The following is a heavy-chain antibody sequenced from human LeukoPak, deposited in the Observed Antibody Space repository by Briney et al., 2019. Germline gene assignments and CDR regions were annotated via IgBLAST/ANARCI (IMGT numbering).Heavy chain of an antibody. CDR1: GFTFSDYY. CDR3: ARDRSRYSGYDWGSWFDP. J-gene: IGHJ5*02. V-gene: IGHV3-11*01. D-gene: IGHD5-12*01. CDR2: ISSSGSTI. Sequence: GGSLRLSCAASGFTFSDYYMSWIRQAPGKGLEWVSYISSSGSTIYYADSVKGRFTISRDNAKNSLYLQMNSPRAEDTAVYYCARDRSRYSGYDWGSWFDPWGQGTLVTVSS.